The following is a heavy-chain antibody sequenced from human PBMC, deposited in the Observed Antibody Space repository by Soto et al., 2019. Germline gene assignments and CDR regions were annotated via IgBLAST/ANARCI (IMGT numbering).Heavy chain of an antibody. V-gene: IGHV4-39*01. Sequence: PSETLSLTCTVSGDSISSSSYYWGWIGQPPGKGLECIGNIYYSGTTHYNPLLKSRVAIYINTSKKQFALHLRSVTAADTAVYYCARLKGAFFITTYNWFDPWGQGTPVTVSS. CDR3: ARLKGAFFITTYNWFDP. CDR2: IYYSGTT. D-gene: IGHD3-22*01. CDR1: GDSISSSSYY. J-gene: IGHJ5*02.